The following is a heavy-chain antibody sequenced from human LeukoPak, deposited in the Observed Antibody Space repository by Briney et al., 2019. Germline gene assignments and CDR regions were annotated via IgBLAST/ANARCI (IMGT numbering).Heavy chain of an antibody. D-gene: IGHD6-13*01. J-gene: IGHJ4*02. Sequence: SETLSLTCTVSGGSISSYYWSWIRQPPGKGLEWIGYIYYSGSTNYNPSLKSRVTISVDTSKNQFSLKLSSATAADTAVYYCARRHPNSSRLSRPMYFDYWGQGTLVTVSS. CDR2: IYYSGST. CDR1: GGSISSYY. V-gene: IGHV4-59*01. CDR3: ARRHPNSSRLSRPMYFDY.